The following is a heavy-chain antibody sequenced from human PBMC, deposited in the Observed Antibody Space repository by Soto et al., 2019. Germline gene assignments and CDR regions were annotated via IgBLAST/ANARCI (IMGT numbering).Heavy chain of an antibody. Sequence: VGSLSLSCEASGFTFITYCMSWIRQAPGKGLEWVATIRQDGYEKHYVDSVRGRFTISRDNAEISLYLQMSSLRAEDTALYEGVTGCGRRSCPYYLAVWG. J-gene: IGHJ6*03. CDR2: IRQDGYEK. CDR3: VTGCGRRSCPYYLAV. D-gene: IGHD2-15*01. CDR1: GFTFITYC. V-gene: IGHV3-7*01.